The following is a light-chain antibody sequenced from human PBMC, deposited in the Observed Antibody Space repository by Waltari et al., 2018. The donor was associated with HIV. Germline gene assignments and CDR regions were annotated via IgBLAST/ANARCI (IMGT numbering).Light chain of an antibody. CDR3: FSYTSSITWV. CDR1: SSDVGGYNY. CDR2: EVS. Sequence: QPASVSGSPGQSITISCTGTSSDVGGYNYVSWYQQHPGKAPKLMIYEVSNRPSGVSNRFSGSMSGNTASLTISGLRAEDEADYYCFSYTSSITWVFGGGTKLTVL. V-gene: IGLV2-14*01. J-gene: IGLJ3*02.